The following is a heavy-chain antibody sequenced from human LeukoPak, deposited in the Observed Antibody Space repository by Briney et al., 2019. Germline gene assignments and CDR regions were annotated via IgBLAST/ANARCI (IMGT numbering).Heavy chain of an antibody. Sequence: GRSLRLSCLASGFTFGDHAMSWVRQAPGKGLEWVGFIRNKTFGGSTEYTASVNGRFTISRDDSKSIAYLQMNSLKTEDTAVYYCTRGANGIAATGRAEDFWGQGTRVTVS. D-gene: IGHD6-13*01. CDR2: IRNKTFGGST. J-gene: IGHJ4*02. CDR3: TRGANGIAATGRAEDF. CDR1: GFTFGDHA. V-gene: IGHV3-49*04.